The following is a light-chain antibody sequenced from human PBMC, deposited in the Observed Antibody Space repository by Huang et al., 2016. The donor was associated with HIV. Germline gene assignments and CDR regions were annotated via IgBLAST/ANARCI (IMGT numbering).Light chain of an antibody. Sequence: VLTQSPVSVSLSLGDRLTVSCRASQSVDNSYLAWYQHKTVQSPRLLVYETSTRDSGIPSRFSGSGSGRDFSLTISRLEPEDFGVYYCHQYAKSMATFGQGTKVDI. V-gene: IGKV3D-20*02. J-gene: IGKJ1*01. CDR1: QSVDNSY. CDR3: HQYAKSMAT. CDR2: ETS.